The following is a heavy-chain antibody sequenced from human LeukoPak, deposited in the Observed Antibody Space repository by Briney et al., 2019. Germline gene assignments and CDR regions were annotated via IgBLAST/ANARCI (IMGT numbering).Heavy chain of an antibody. J-gene: IGHJ4*02. CDR3: AGLVTTDYYFDY. CDR2: IIPIFGIA. D-gene: IGHD4-11*01. Sequence: ASVKVSCKASGGTFSSYAISWVRQAHGQGLEWMGRIIPIFGIANYAQKFQRRVTITADKSTSTAYLELSSLRSDDTAVYYCAGLVTTDYYFDYWGQGTLVTVSS. CDR1: GGTFSSYA. V-gene: IGHV1-69*04.